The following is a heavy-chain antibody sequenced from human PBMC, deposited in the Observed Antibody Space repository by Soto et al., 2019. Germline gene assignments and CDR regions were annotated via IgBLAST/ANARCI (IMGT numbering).Heavy chain of an antibody. CDR1: GYTFTSYG. J-gene: IGHJ6*02. CDR2: ISAYNGNT. Sequence: QVQLVQSGAEVKKPGASVKVSCKASGYTFTSYGISWVRQAPGQGLEWMGWISAYNGNTNYAQKLQGRVTMTTDTSTSTADMELRSLRSADTAVYYCARDGVDTATGYYYGMDVWGQGTTVTVSS. D-gene: IGHD5-18*01. CDR3: ARDGVDTATGYYYGMDV. V-gene: IGHV1-18*01.